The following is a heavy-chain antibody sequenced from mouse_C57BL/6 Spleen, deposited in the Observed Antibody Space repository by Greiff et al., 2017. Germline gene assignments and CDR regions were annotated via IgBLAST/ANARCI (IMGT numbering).Heavy chain of an antibody. CDR1: GYAFSSSW. CDR2: IYPGDGDT. Sequence: QVQLKQSGPELVKPGASVKISCKASGYAFSSSWMNWVKQRPGKGLEWIGRIYPGDGDTYYNGKIKGKATLTADKSSSTAYMQLSSLTSEDSAVYFFASRTTVVARYAMDYWGQGTSVTVSS. V-gene: IGHV1-82*01. J-gene: IGHJ4*01. CDR3: ASRTTVVARYAMDY. D-gene: IGHD1-1*01.